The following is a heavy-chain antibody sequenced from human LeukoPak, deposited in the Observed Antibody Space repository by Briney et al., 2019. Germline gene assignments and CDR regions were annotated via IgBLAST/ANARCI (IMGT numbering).Heavy chain of an antibody. V-gene: IGHV3-30*18. D-gene: IGHD5-12*01. CDR3: AKDRSGYGDAFDI. J-gene: IGHJ3*02. Sequence: PGRSLRLSCAASGFTFSSYGMHWVRQAPGKGLEWVAVISYDGSNKYYADSVKGRFTISRDNSKNTLYLQMNCLRAEDTAVYYCAKDRSGYGDAFDIWGQGTMVTVSS. CDR1: GFTFSSYG. CDR2: ISYDGSNK.